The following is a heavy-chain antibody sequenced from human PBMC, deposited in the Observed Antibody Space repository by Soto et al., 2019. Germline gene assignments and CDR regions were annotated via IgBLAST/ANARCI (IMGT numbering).Heavy chain of an antibody. D-gene: IGHD2-2*01. Sequence: QVQLVQSGAEVKKPGSSVKVSCKASGGTFGSYAISWVRQAPGQGLEWMGGIIPIPGTANYAQKFQGRVTIAADESTSTAYMEPSSLRSEDTSVYYCARSQGSSTSLEIYYYYYYGMDLWGQGSTVTVSS. J-gene: IGHJ6*02. CDR1: GGTFGSYA. CDR2: IIPIPGTA. CDR3: ARSQGSSTSLEIYYYYYYGMDL. V-gene: IGHV1-69*01.